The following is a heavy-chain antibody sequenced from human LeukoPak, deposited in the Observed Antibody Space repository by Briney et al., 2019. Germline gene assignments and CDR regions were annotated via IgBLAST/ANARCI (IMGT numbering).Heavy chain of an antibody. J-gene: IGHJ4*02. CDR3: VKGGSTSSREGKHVRFLEWLSSWYFDY. Sequence: GGSLRLSCAASGFTFSSYAMRWVRQAPGKGLEWVSAISGSGGSTYYADSVKGRFTISRDNSKNTLYLQMNSLRAEDTAVYYCVKGGSTSSREGKHVRFLEWLSSWYFDYWGQGTLVTVSS. CDR1: GFTFSSYA. CDR2: ISGSGGST. D-gene: IGHD3-3*01. V-gene: IGHV3-23*01.